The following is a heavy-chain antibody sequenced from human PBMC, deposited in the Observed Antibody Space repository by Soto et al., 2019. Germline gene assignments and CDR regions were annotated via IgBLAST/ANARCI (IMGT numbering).Heavy chain of an antibody. CDR1: GFTFSNYV. J-gene: IGHJ4*02. Sequence: PGGSLRLSCAASGFTFSNYVMHWVRQAPGKGLERVAIIWYDGNNKYYADSVKGRFTISRDNSQNPPYLQMNSLRAADTALYYCARDPRYGDDFDNWGQGPLVTVSS. CDR2: IWYDGNNK. CDR3: ARDPRYGDDFDN. D-gene: IGHD2-21*02. V-gene: IGHV3-33*01.